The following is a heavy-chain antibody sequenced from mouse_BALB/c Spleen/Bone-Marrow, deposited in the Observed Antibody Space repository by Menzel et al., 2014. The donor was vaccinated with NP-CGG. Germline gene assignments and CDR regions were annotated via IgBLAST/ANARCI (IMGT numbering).Heavy chain of an antibody. CDR3: ASRDSSGYVPDY. CDR2: IFPGTGTT. Sequence: QVQLQQPGAELVKPGASVKLSCKTPGYTFTSYWIQWVKQRPGQGLGWIGEIFPGTGTTYYNEKFKGKATLTIDTSSSTAYMQLSSLTSEDSAVYFCASRDSSGYVPDYWGQGTTLTVSS. V-gene: IGHV1S132*01. J-gene: IGHJ2*01. D-gene: IGHD3-2*01. CDR1: GYTFTSYW.